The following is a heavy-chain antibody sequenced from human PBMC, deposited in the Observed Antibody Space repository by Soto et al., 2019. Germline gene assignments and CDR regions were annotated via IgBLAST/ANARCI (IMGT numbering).Heavy chain of an antibody. D-gene: IGHD3-22*01. J-gene: IGHJ4*02. CDR3: TGNQVKADY. CDR1: GFALSSFW. CDR2: IKGDGSEQ. Sequence: EVQLVESGGDLVQPGGSLRLSCVASGFALSSFWMTWVRQAPGKGLEWVAKIKGDGSEQNYVDSVRGRFTISRDNAKNSVYLQMNSLRVDDTAVYYCTGNQVKADYWGQGTLVTVSS. V-gene: IGHV3-7*01.